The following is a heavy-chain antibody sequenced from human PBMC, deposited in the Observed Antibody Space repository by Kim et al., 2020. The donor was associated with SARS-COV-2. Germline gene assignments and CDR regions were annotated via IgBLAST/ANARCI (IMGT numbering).Heavy chain of an antibody. V-gene: IGHV4-39*01. CDR3: ASPSYYYDSSGYYPVPYYFDY. D-gene: IGHD3-22*01. J-gene: IGHJ4*02. Sequence: SETLSLTCTVSGGSISSSSYYWGWIRQPPGKGLEWIGSIYYSGGTYYNPSLKSRVTISVDTSKNQFSLKLSSVTAADTAVYYCASPSYYYDSSGYYPVPYYFDYWGQGTLVTVSS. CDR1: GGSISSSSYY. CDR2: IYYSGGT.